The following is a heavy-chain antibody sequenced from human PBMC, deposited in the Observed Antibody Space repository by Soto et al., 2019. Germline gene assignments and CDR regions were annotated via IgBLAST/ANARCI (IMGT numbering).Heavy chain of an antibody. CDR1: GYSFTSYW. J-gene: IGHJ6*02. V-gene: IGHV5-10-1*01. CDR2: IDPSDSYT. Sequence: GESLKISCKGSGYSFTSYWIDWVRQMPGKGLEWMGRIDPSDSYTNYSPSFQGHVTISADKSISTAYLQWSSLKASDTAMYYCARTSMQSRGYSYDNGGMDVWGQGTTVTVSS. D-gene: IGHD5-18*01. CDR3: ARTSMQSRGYSYDNGGMDV.